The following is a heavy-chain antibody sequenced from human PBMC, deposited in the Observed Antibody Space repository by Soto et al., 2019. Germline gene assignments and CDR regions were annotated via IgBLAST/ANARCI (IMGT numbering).Heavy chain of an antibody. CDR1: GYTFIVYS. V-gene: IGHV1-2*02. CDR2: INPNSGGT. D-gene: IGHD6-19*01. CDR3: AREDAAVAGALDF. J-gene: IGHJ4*02. Sequence: ASVKVSCKASGYTFIVYSIHWVRQAPGQGLEWMGWINPNSGGTNFAQKFQGRVTMTRDTSITTAYMDLGSLRSDDTAVYFCAREDAAVAGALDFWGQGTLVTVSS.